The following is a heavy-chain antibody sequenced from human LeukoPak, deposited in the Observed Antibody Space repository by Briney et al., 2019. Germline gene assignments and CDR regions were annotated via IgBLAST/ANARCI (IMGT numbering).Heavy chain of an antibody. CDR2: ISGSGGST. CDR3: ATQSSRFDY. Sequence: GGSLRLSCVASGFTFGSYAMSWVRQAPGKGLEWVSAISGSGGSTYYADSVKGRFTISRDNSKNTLYLQMNSLRAEDTAVYYCATQSSRFDYWGQGTLVTVSS. V-gene: IGHV3-23*01. D-gene: IGHD6-13*01. CDR1: GFTFGSYA. J-gene: IGHJ4*02.